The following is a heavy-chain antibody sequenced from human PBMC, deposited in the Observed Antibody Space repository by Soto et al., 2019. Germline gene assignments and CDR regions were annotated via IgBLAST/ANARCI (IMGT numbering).Heavy chain of an antibody. V-gene: IGHV4-31*03. CDR3: TRVSSSSWYRGPFDY. Sequence: LSLTCTVSGGSITSRGYYWSWIRQLPGRGLEWIGYIYFSGTTYYNPSLRSRLSISVDTSKNQFSLKLSSVTAADTAMYYCTRVSSSSWYRGPFDYWGQGTLVTVSS. CDR2: IYFSGTT. CDR1: GGSITSRGYY. J-gene: IGHJ4*02. D-gene: IGHD6-13*01.